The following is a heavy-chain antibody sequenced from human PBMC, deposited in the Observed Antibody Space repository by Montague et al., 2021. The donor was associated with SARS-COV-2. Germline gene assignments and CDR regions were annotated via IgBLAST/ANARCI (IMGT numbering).Heavy chain of an antibody. V-gene: IGHV3-11*01. D-gene: IGHD5-12*01. Sequence: FLRLSCAASGFIFSDYYMTLIRQAPGKGLEWVSHIRGSGSKTYYADSVKGRFTISRDTANNSVYLQMNFLGAEDTAVYYCARDQGGYGTFDIWGQGTMVTVSS. J-gene: IGHJ3*02. CDR3: ARDQGGYGTFDI. CDR2: IRGSGSKT. CDR1: GFIFSDYY.